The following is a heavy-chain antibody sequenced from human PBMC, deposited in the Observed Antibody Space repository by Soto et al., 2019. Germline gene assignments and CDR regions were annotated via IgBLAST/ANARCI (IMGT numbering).Heavy chain of an antibody. D-gene: IGHD1-1*01. Sequence: QLQLQESGPGLVKSSETLSLTCTVSGGSISSSSFYWDWIRQPPGKGLEWIGSIFYSGSTYYNPSLKSRVTISFDTSKNQFSLKLSSVTAADTALYYCARPEGQAGTFQHWGQGTLVTVSS. V-gene: IGHV4-39*01. CDR2: IFYSGST. J-gene: IGHJ1*01. CDR1: GGSISSSSFY. CDR3: ARPEGQAGTFQH.